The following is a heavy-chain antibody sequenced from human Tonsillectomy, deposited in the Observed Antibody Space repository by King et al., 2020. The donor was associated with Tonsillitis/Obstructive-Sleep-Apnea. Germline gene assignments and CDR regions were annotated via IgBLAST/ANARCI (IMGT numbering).Heavy chain of an antibody. CDR2: IRSKTYGGTT. CDR3: TRVGTGGRYSYDI. J-gene: IGHJ3*02. Sequence: VQLVESGGGLEQPGRSLRLSCKVSGFTFREYGMSWVRQAPGKGRGGVGFIRSKTYGGTTEYAASVKGRFTISRDESKSIAYVQMNSLKTEDTAVYYCTRVGTGGRYSYDIWGQGTMVTVSS. CDR1: GFTFREYG. V-gene: IGHV3-49*04. D-gene: IGHD1-26*01.